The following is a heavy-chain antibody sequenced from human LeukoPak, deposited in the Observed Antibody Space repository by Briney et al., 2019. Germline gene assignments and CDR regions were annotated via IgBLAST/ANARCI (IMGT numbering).Heavy chain of an antibody. V-gene: IGHV1-18*04. D-gene: IGHD3-22*01. CDR1: GYTFTGYY. Sequence: ASVKVSCKASGYTFTGYYMHWVRQAPGQGLEWMGWISAYNGNTNYAQKLQGRVTMTTDTSTSTAYMELRSLRSDDTAVYYCARSGYYYYYYYYMDVWGKGTTVTVSS. CDR3: ARSGYYYYYYYYMDV. J-gene: IGHJ6*03. CDR2: ISAYNGNT.